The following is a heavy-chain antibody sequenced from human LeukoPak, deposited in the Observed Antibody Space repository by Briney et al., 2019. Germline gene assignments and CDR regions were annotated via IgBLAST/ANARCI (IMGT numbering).Heavy chain of an antibody. Sequence: SVKVSCKASGGTFSSYAISWVRQAPGQGLEWMGGIIPIFGTANYAQKFQGRVTITADESTSTAYMELSSLRSEDTAVYYCASPYGDKDYHYYGMDVWGQGTTVTVSS. D-gene: IGHD4-17*01. CDR1: GGTFSSYA. CDR2: IIPIFGTA. CDR3: ASPYGDKDYHYYGMDV. V-gene: IGHV1-69*13. J-gene: IGHJ6*02.